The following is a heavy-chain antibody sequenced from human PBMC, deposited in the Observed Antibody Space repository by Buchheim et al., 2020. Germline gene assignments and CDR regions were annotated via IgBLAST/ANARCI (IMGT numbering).Heavy chain of an antibody. J-gene: IGHJ5*02. CDR3: AKVGGMIVVRTWFDP. D-gene: IGHD3-22*01. Sequence: EVQLVESGGGLVQPGGSLRLSCAASGFTFSSYWMSWVRQAPGKGLEWVANIKQDGSEKYYVDSVKGRFTISRDNAKNSLYLQMNSLRAEDTAVYYCAKVGGMIVVRTWFDPWGQGTL. CDR1: GFTFSSYW. V-gene: IGHV3-7*03. CDR2: IKQDGSEK.